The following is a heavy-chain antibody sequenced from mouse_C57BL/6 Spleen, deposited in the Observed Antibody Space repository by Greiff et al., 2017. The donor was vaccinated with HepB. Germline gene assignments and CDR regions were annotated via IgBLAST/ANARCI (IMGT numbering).Heavy chain of an antibody. D-gene: IGHD2-4*01. Sequence: VQLQQSGAELARPGASVKMSCKASGYTFTSYTMHWVNQRPGQGLEWIGYINPSSGYTKYNQKFKDKATLTADKSSSTAYMQLSSLTSEDSAVYCCARGDYDYDGYFDVWGTGTTVTVSS. CDR2: INPSSGYT. J-gene: IGHJ1*03. CDR1: GYTFTSYT. V-gene: IGHV1-4*01. CDR3: ARGDYDYDGYFDV.